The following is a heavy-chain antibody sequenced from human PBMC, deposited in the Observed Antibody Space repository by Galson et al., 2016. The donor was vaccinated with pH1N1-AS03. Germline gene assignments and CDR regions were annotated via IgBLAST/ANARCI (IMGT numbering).Heavy chain of an antibody. D-gene: IGHD3-9*01. J-gene: IGHJ4*02. CDR3: SRGDWFH. CDR1: GFTFSRST. Sequence: SLRLSCAASGFTFSRSTMHWARQASGKGLEWVGHIRTKTNSYATAYGASMKGRFTISRDDSKNITYLQMNSLQIDDTAVYFCSRGDWFHWGQGTLVTVSS. V-gene: IGHV3-73*01. CDR2: IRTKTNSYAT.